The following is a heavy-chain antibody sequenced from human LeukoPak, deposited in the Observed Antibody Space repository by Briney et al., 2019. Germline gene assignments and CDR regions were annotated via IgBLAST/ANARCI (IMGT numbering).Heavy chain of an antibody. Sequence: PSETLSLTCTVSGGSISSYYWSWIRQPAGKGLEWIGHFYTSGSTNYNPSLKSRITMSVDTSKNQFSLKLTSMSAADTAVYFCARGFSYAYLDYWGQGILVTVPS. D-gene: IGHD5-18*01. CDR2: FYTSGST. CDR3: ARGFSYAYLDY. CDR1: GGSISSYY. J-gene: IGHJ4*02. V-gene: IGHV4-4*07.